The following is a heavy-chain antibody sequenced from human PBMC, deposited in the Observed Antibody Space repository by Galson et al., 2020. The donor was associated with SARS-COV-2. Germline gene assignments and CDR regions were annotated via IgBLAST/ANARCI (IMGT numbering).Heavy chain of an antibody. CDR3: ARDLYCSGDNCHAYGMDV. Sequence: KIGESLKISCAASGFTFSTYSMHWVRQAPGKGLEWVSSISSSSSYIYYADSVKGRFTISRDNAKNSLYLQMNSLRAEDTAVYYCARDLYCSGDNCHAYGMDVWGQGTTVTVSS. CDR1: GFTFSTYS. CDR2: ISSSSSYI. J-gene: IGHJ6*02. D-gene: IGHD2-15*01. V-gene: IGHV3-21*04.